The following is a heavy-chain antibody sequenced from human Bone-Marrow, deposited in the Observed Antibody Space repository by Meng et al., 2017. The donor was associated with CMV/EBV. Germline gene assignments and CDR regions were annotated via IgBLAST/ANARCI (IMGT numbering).Heavy chain of an antibody. CDR1: GYTFSDFY. Sequence: ASVKVSCKASGYTFSDFYIYWVRQAPGQGLEWMGCISPHSGGTNYAQKFQGRVAMTRDTSISTAYLELSRLTSDDTAVYYCARALPASYYYDTSGPPRWGQRTLVSVSS. J-gene: IGHJ4*02. CDR3: ARALPASYYYDTSGPPR. D-gene: IGHD3-22*01. V-gene: IGHV1-2*02. CDR2: ISPHSGGT.